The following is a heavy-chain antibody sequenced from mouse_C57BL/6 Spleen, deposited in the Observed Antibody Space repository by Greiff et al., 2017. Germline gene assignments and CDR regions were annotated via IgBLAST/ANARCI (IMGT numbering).Heavy chain of an antibody. CDR1: GYTFTDYY. J-gene: IGHJ2*01. V-gene: IGHV1-26*01. CDR3: ARSSLHFDD. Sequence: VQLQQSGPELVKPGASVKISCKASGYTFTDYYMNWVKQSHGKSLEWIGDINPNNGGTSYNQKFKGKATLTVDKSSSTAYMELRSLTSEDSAVYYCARSSLHFDDWGQGTTLTAAS. CDR2: INPNNGGT.